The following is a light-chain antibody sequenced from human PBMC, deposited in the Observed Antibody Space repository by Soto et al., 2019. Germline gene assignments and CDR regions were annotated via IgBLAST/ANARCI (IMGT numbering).Light chain of an antibody. CDR2: NDN. CDR3: AAWDDSLNARGV. V-gene: IGLV1-44*01. CDR1: RSNIGSNA. Sequence: QSVLTQPPSASGTPGQRVTISCSGSRSNIGSNAVSWYQQLPGTAPKLLIYNDNQRPSGVPDRFSASKSGTSASLAISGLRSEDEADYYCAAWDDSLNARGVFGGGTQLTVL. J-gene: IGLJ3*02.